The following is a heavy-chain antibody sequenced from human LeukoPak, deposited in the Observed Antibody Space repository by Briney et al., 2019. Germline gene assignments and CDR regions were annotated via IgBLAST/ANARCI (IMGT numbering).Heavy chain of an antibody. CDR2: ITGSGGGT. CDR1: GFSFSNYG. V-gene: IGHV3-23*01. CDR3: ARAEDSSGYYVPNWFDP. J-gene: IGHJ5*02. D-gene: IGHD3-22*01. Sequence: GGSLRLSCAASGFSFSNYGMGWVRQAPGKGLEWVSAITGSGGGTYFADSVKGRFTISRDNSKNTLYLQMNSLRAEDTAVYYCARAEDSSGYYVPNWFDPWGQGTLVTVSS.